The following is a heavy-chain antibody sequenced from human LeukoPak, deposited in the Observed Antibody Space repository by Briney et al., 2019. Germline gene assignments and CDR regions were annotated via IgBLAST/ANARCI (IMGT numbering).Heavy chain of an antibody. CDR2: INPKSGGT. D-gene: IGHD1-14*01. CDR3: ARATAENDY. J-gene: IGHJ4*02. Sequence: ASVKVSCKASGYTFSDNYIHWVRQAPGQGLEWMGWINPKSGGTNYLQKFQGRVTMTRDTSISTAYMELSRLRSDDTAVYYCARATAENDYWGQGTLVTVSS. V-gene: IGHV1-2*02. CDR1: GYTFSDNY.